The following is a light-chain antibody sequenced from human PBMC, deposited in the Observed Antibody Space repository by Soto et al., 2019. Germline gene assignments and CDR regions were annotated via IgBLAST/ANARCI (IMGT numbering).Light chain of an antibody. J-gene: IGKJ3*01. CDR1: ERISSNF. V-gene: IGKV3-20*01. Sequence: VLTQSPDTLSLSPGERATLSCRASERISSNFLAWYQQRPGQAPRLLIYGASTRASGIPDRFGGSGSGTDFALTISRLEPEDFAVFYCQQYGTSPFTFGPGTTVEIK. CDR2: GAS. CDR3: QQYGTSPFT.